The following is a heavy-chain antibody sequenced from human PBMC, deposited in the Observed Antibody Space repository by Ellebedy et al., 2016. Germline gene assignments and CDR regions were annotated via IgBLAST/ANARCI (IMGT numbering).Heavy chain of an antibody. CDR1: GGSTSSHY. CDR2: IDWDDDK. Sequence: TLSLTXTVSGGSTSSHYWSWIRQPPGKALEWLALIDWDDDKYYSTSLKTRLTISKDTSKNQVVLTMTNMDPVDTATYYCARIRMVRGVIISYYYGMDVWGQGTTVTVSS. V-gene: IGHV2-70*18. CDR3: ARIRMVRGVIISYYYGMDV. D-gene: IGHD3-10*01. J-gene: IGHJ6*02.